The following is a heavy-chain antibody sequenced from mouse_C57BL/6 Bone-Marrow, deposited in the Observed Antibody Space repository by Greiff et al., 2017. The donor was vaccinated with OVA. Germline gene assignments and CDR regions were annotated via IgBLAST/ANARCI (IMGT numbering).Heavy chain of an antibody. D-gene: IGHD2-1*01. CDR1: GYTFTDHT. V-gene: IGHV1-78*01. CDR3: ARDYYGNYFYAMDY. Sequence: VKLMESDAELVKPGASVKISYKVSGYTFTDHTIHWMKQRPEQGLEWIGYIYPRDGSTKYNEKFKGKATLTADKSSSTAYMQLNSLTSEDSAVYFCARDYYGNYFYAMDYWGQGTSVTVSS. CDR2: IYPRDGST. J-gene: IGHJ4*01.